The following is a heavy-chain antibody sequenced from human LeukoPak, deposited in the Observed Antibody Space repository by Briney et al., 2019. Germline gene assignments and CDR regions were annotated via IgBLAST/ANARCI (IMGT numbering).Heavy chain of an antibody. D-gene: IGHD5-12*01. V-gene: IGHV4-59*08. CDR2: IYYSGST. J-gene: IGHJ4*02. Sequence: SETLPLTCTVSGGSISSYYWSWIRQPPGKGLEWIGYIYYSGSTNYNPSLKSRVTISVDTSKNQFSLKLSSVTAADTAVYYCARHEPIVATIVFDYWGQGTLVTVSS. CDR3: ARHEPIVATIVFDY. CDR1: GGSISSYY.